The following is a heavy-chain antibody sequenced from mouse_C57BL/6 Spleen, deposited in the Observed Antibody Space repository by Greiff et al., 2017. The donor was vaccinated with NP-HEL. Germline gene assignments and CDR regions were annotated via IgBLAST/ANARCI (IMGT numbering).Heavy chain of an antibody. D-gene: IGHD4-1*01. V-gene: IGHV5-16*01. CDR3: ARGTGTRGAWFAY. CDR1: GFTFSDYY. CDR2: INYDGSST. Sequence: EVKVEESEGGLVQPGSSMKLSCTASGFTFSDYYMAWVRQVPEKGLEWVANINYDGSSTYYLDSLKSRFIISRDNAKNILYLQMSSLKSEDTATYYCARGTGTRGAWFAYWGQGTLVTVSA. J-gene: IGHJ3*01.